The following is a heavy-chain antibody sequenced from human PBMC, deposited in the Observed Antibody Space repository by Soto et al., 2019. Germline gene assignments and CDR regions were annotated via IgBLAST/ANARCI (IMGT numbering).Heavy chain of an antibody. V-gene: IGHV4-38-2*02. J-gene: IGHJ6*02. CDR2: IYHSGST. CDR1: GYSISSGYY. Sequence: PSETLSLTCAVSGYSISSGYYWGWIRQPPGKGLEWIVSIYHSGSTYYNPSLKSRVTISVDTSKNQFSLKLSSVTAADTAVYYCARDAEVAATYYYYGMDVWGQGTTVTVSS. D-gene: IGHD2-15*01. CDR3: ARDAEVAATYYYYGMDV.